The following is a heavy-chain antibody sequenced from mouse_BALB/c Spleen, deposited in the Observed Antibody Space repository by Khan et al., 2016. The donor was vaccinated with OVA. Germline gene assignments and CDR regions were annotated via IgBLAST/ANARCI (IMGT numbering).Heavy chain of an antibody. J-gene: IGHJ4*01. CDR2: LWGDGST. V-gene: IGHV2-6-7*01. Sequence: QVQLKQSGPGLVAPSQSLSITCTVSGFSLTGYGVNWVRQPPGKGLEWLGMLWGDGSTNYNSALKSRLSISKDNSKSQVFLKMNSLHTDDTARYYCAREVNYNYAYYEARDYWGQGTPVTVSA. D-gene: IGHD2-12*01. CDR1: GFSLTGYG. CDR3: AREVNYNYAYYEARDY.